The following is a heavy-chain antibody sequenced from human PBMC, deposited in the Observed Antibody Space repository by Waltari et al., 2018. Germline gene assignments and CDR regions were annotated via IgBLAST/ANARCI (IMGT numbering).Heavy chain of an antibody. CDR1: GFTFDDYT. Sequence: EVQLVESGGVVVQPGGSLRLSCAASGFTFDDYTMHWVRKAPGKGLEWVSLISWDGGSTYYADSVKGRFTISRDNSKNSLYLQMNSLRTEDTALYYCAKDDAPGLVSSIDYWGQGTLVTVSS. D-gene: IGHD6-19*01. CDR3: AKDDAPGLVSSIDY. J-gene: IGHJ4*02. CDR2: ISWDGGST. V-gene: IGHV3-43*01.